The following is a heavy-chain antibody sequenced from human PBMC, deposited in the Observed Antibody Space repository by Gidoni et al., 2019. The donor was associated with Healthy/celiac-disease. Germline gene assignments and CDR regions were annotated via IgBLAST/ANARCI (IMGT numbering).Heavy chain of an antibody. V-gene: IGHV3-30-3*01. D-gene: IGHD3-3*01. CDR2: ISYDGSNK. J-gene: IGHJ6*02. Sequence: QVQLVESGGGVVQPGRSLRLSCAASGFTFSSYAMHWVRQAPGKGLEWVAVISYDGSNKYYADSVKGRFTISRDNSKNTLYLQMNSLRAEDTAVYYCARSHSDWTIFGVVIRNYGMDVWGQGTTVTVSS. CDR3: ARSHSDWTIFGVVIRNYGMDV. CDR1: GFTFSSYA.